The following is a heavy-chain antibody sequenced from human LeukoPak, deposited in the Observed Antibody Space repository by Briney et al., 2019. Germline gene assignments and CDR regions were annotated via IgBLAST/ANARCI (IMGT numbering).Heavy chain of an antibody. V-gene: IGHV3-13*01. Sequence: GGSLRLSCAASGFTFSTYDMHWVRQATGKGLEWVSAIGTAGDSYYPGSVKGRFTISRENAKNSLYLQMNSLRAGDTAVYYCARTGDDWYFDLWGRGTLVTVSS. CDR1: GFTFSTYD. D-gene: IGHD7-27*01. CDR3: ARTGDDWYFDL. CDR2: IGTAGDS. J-gene: IGHJ2*01.